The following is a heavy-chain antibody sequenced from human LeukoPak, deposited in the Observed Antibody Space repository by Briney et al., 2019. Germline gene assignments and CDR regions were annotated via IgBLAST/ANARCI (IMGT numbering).Heavy chain of an antibody. Sequence: GGSLRLSCAASGFTFSSYGMHWVRQAPGKGLEWAAVIWYDGSNKYYADSVKGRFTISRDNSKNTLYLQMNSLRAEDTAVYYCAREVSSSWYYVDYWGQGTLVTVSS. CDR2: IWYDGSNK. J-gene: IGHJ4*02. CDR1: GFTFSSYG. D-gene: IGHD6-13*01. V-gene: IGHV3-33*01. CDR3: AREVSSSWYYVDY.